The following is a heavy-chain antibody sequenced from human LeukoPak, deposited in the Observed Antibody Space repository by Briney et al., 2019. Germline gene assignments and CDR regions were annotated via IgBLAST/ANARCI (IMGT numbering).Heavy chain of an antibody. Sequence: GGSLRLSCAASGFTFSSYGMHWVRQAPGKGLEWVAGMSYDGGNENYADSVKGRFTISRDNSKNTLYLQMNSLRAEDTAVYYCAKELNGLRFLEWLWDYWGQGTLVTVSS. CDR2: MSYDGGNE. J-gene: IGHJ4*02. CDR3: AKELNGLRFLEWLWDY. V-gene: IGHV3-30*18. CDR1: GFTFSSYG. D-gene: IGHD3-3*01.